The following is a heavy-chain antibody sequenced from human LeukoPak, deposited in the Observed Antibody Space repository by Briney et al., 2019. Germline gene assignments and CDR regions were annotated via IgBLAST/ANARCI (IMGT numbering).Heavy chain of an antibody. CDR2: INHSGST. Sequence: SETLSLTCAVYGGSFSGHYWSWIRQPPGKGLEWIGEINHSGSTNYNPSLKSRVTISVDTSKNQFSLKLSSVTAADTAVYYCARYNVDTAMVYFDYWGQGTLVTVSS. J-gene: IGHJ4*02. CDR1: GGSFSGHY. V-gene: IGHV4-34*01. D-gene: IGHD5-18*01. CDR3: ARYNVDTAMVYFDY.